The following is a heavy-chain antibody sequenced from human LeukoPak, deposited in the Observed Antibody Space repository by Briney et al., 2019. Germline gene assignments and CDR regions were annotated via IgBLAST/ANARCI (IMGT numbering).Heavy chain of an antibody. V-gene: IGHV4-31*03. CDR2: IYYSGST. Sequence: SETLSLTCTVSGGSISSGGYYWSWIRQHPGKGLEWIGYIYYSGSTYYNPSLKSRVTISIDTSKYQFSLKLNSVTAADTAVYYCARDEVDYGERDSYYYGVDVWGQGTTVTVSS. CDR3: ARDEVDYGERDSYYYGVDV. J-gene: IGHJ6*02. D-gene: IGHD4-17*01. CDR1: GGSISSGGYY.